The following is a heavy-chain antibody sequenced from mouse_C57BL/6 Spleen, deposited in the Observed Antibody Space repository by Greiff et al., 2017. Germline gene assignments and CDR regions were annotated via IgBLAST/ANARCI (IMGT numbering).Heavy chain of an antibody. CDR1: GYTFTSYW. D-gene: IGHD1-1*01. V-gene: IGHV1-55*01. CDR3: ARDYYYGSNDDY. J-gene: IGHJ2*01. Sequence: QVHVKQPGAELVKPGASVKMSCKASGYTFTSYWITWVKQRPGQGLEWIGDIYPGSGSTNYNEKFKSKATLTVDTSSSTAYMQLSSLTSEDSAVYYCARDYYYGSNDDYWGQGTTLTVAS. CDR2: IYPGSGST.